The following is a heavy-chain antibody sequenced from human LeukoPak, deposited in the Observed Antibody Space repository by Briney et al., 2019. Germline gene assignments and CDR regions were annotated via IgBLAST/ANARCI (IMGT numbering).Heavy chain of an antibody. CDR1: RGSISSYY. J-gene: IGHJ4*02. V-gene: IGHV4-59*01. Sequence: SGTLSVTCMVSRGSISSYYWSWIRPPPGKGLEWIGYIYYSGSTNYNPSLKSRVTISVDTSKNQFSLKLSSVTAADTAVYYCARGYGDYDYWGQGTLVTVSS. CDR2: IYYSGST. CDR3: ARGYGDYDY. D-gene: IGHD4-17*01.